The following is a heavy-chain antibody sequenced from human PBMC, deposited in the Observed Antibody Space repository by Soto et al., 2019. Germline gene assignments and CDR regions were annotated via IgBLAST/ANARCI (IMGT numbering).Heavy chain of an antibody. CDR1: GYTFASYG. CDR2: ISAYNGNT. V-gene: IGHV1-18*01. Sequence: QVQLVQSGAEVKKPGASVKVSCKASGYTFASYGISLGRQAPGQGLEWMGWISAYNGNTNYAHKLQGRVNMTPDTSTSTACMELRSLRSDDTDVYDCARGYELTGGYWGQGTLVTFSS. CDR3: ARGYELTGGY. D-gene: IGHD5-12*01. J-gene: IGHJ4*02.